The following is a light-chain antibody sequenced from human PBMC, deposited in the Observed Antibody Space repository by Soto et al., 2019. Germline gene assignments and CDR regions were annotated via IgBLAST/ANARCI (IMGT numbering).Light chain of an antibody. CDR3: AAWDGSLNVL. V-gene: IGLV1-44*01. CDR1: SSNIGSNT. CDR2: SDD. J-gene: IGLJ2*01. Sequence: QSVLTQPPSASGTPGQRVTISCSGSSSNIGSNTVNWYQQLPATAPKLLIYSDDQRPSAGPDRFSGSKSGTAASLAIGGLESEEEADYYCAAWDGSLNVLFGGGTKVTVL.